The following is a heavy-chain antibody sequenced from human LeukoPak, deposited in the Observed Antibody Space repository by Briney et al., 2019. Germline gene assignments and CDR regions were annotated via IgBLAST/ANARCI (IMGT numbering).Heavy chain of an antibody. D-gene: IGHD5-12*01. V-gene: IGHV3-21*01. Sequence: ETLSLTCTVSGGSISNYYWSWVRQAPGKGLEWVSSISSSSSYIYYADSVKGRFTISRDNAKNSLYLQMNSLRAEDTAVYYCARGRRGYDEDWFDPWGQGTLVTVSS. CDR3: ARGRRGYDEDWFDP. J-gene: IGHJ5*02. CDR1: GGSISNYY. CDR2: ISSSSSYI.